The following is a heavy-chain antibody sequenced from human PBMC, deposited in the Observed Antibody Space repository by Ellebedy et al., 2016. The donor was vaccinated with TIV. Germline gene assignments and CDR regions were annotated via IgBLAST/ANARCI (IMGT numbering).Heavy chain of an antibody. J-gene: IGHJ6*02. CDR3: AFNDILTGYYGTYYYYGMDV. CDR1: GFTFSSYA. CDR2: ISGSGGST. V-gene: IGHV3-23*01. Sequence: GESLKISXAASGFTFSSYAMSWVRQAPGKGLEWVSAISGSGGSTYYADSVKGRFTISRDNSKNTLYLQMNSLRAEDTAVYYCAFNDILTGYYGTYYYYGMDVWGQGTTVTVSS. D-gene: IGHD3-9*01.